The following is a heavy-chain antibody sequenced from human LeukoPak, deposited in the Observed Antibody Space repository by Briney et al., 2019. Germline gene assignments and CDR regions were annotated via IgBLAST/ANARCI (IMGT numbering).Heavy chain of an antibody. CDR2: INHSGST. J-gene: IGHJ4*02. V-gene: IGHV4-34*01. CDR1: GASLSGYY. Sequence: PSQTLSLACAVDGASLSGYYWRCVSQQARNWMGWIGEINHSGSTNYNPSLNSRVAISVDTFKTQFSLKLSSVTASDTAVYYCAIGPPPTISGNTRDYWGQGTLVTVSS. D-gene: IGHD4-23*01. CDR3: AIGPPPTISGNTRDY.